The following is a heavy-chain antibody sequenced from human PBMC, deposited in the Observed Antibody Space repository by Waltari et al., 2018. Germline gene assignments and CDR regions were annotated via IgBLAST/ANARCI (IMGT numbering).Heavy chain of an antibody. CDR3: ARGSGGDY. Sequence: EVQLVESGGGRVKPGGSLEPSLAALGSTFGSCGMNCVRQAPGKGLEWVSSISSSSSYIYYADSVKGRFTISRDNAKNSLYLQMNSLRAEDTAVYYCARGSGGDYWGQGTLVTVSS. V-gene: IGHV3-21*01. CDR1: GSTFGSCG. J-gene: IGHJ4*02. CDR2: ISSSSSYI. D-gene: IGHD3-10*01.